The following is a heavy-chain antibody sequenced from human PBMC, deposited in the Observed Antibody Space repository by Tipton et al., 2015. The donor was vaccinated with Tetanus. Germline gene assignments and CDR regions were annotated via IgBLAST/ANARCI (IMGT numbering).Heavy chain of an antibody. Sequence: SLRLSCSASGFPSTISFSRYAMTWVRQAPGKGLEWVSLISGSGGTTYFADSVQGRFNISRDNSKNTLYLHMNSLRAEDTAVYYCATQTDNWFDPWGQGLLVTVSS. CDR2: ISGSGGTT. J-gene: IGHJ5*02. CDR1: GFPSTISFSRYA. CDR3: ATQTDNWFDP. V-gene: IGHV3-23*01.